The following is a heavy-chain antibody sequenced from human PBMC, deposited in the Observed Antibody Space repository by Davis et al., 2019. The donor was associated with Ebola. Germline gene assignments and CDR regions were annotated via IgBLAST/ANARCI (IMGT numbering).Heavy chain of an antibody. J-gene: IGHJ4*02. CDR2: IYPDDSDT. Sequence: KVSCKASGYSFTNYWIGWVRQMPGKGLEWMGIIYPDDSDTRYSPSFQGQVTISADKSTATAYLQLSSLKASDTAMYYCARRGTAMQLAEWGQGTLVTVSS. CDR3: ARRGTAMQLAE. V-gene: IGHV5-51*01. CDR1: GYSFTNYW. D-gene: IGHD5-18*01.